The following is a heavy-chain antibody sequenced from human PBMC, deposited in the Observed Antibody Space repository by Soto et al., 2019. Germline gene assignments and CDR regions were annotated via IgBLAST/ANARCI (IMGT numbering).Heavy chain of an antibody. CDR3: AKDIEEVVYYYGMDV. J-gene: IGHJ6*02. CDR1: GFTFSSYG. D-gene: IGHD1-26*01. Sequence: QVQLVESGGGVVQPGKSLRLSCVASGFTFSSYGMHRVRQAPGKGLEWVALISYDGNNKYYGDSVKGRFTIFRDNSKNTLFLQMNSLRAEDTAVYFCAKDIEEVVYYYGMDVWGHGTTVTVSS. V-gene: IGHV3-30*18. CDR2: ISYDGNNK.